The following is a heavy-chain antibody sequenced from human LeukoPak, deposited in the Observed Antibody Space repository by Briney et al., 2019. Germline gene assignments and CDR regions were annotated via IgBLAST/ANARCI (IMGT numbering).Heavy chain of an antibody. CDR1: EFTFSGYT. D-gene: IGHD1-26*01. J-gene: IGHJ4*02. CDR2: ISPDSTEI. V-gene: IGHV3-21*05. CDR3: ASGMRVGPNI. Sequence: GGSLRLSCAGAEFTFSGYTMNWVRQAPGKGLEWVSHISPDSTEIYYADSVKGRFTISRDNAKNSLYLQMNSLRAEDTAVYYCASGMRVGPNIWGQGTLVTVSS.